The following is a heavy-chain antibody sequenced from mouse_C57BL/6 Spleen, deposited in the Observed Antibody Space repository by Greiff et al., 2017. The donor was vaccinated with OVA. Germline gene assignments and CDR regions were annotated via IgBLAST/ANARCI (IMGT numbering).Heavy chain of an antibody. CDR1: GYSFTDYN. J-gene: IGHJ3*01. V-gene: IGHV1-39*01. CDR3: AREGLFCAWTVAWFAY. CDR2: INPNYGTT. Sequence: VQLQQSGPELVKPGASVKISCKASGYSFTDYNMNWVKQSNGKSLEWIGVINPNYGTTSYNQKFKGKATLTVDQSSSTAYMQLNCLPSEASAVYYCAREGLFCAWTVAWFAYWGQGTLVTVSA. D-gene: IGHD3-3*01.